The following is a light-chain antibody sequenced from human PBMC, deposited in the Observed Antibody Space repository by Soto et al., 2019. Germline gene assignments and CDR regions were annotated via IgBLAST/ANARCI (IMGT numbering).Light chain of an antibody. J-gene: IGLJ1*01. V-gene: IGLV2-14*01. CDR2: EVR. CDR1: SNDVDGYKY. CDR3: CSYAGSDTFCG. Sequence: QSALTHPGSVCGSPGQSITISCTVTSNDVDGYKYVSWSQPHPGKAAKLMIYEVRNRRSGGSNRFSGSKSDNTASLTISGLQAADEAEDSCCSYAGSDTFCGFGAESKGTV.